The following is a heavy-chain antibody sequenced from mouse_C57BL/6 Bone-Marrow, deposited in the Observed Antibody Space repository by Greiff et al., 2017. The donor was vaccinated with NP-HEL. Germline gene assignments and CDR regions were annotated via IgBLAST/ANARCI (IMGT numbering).Heavy chain of an antibody. CDR3: ARGDDYDGPDYFDY. CDR2: IDPSDSYT. D-gene: IGHD2-4*01. V-gene: IGHV1-50*01. Sequence: QVQLQQPGAELVKPGASVKLSCKASGYTFTSYWMQWVKQRPGQGLEWIGEIDPSDSYTNYNQKFKGKATLTVDTSSSTAYMQLSSLTSEDSAVYYCARGDDYDGPDYFDYWGQGTTLTVSS. J-gene: IGHJ2*01. CDR1: GYTFTSYW.